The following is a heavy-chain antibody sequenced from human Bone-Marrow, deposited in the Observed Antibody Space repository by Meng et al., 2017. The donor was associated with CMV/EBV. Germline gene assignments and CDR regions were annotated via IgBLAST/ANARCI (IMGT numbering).Heavy chain of an antibody. D-gene: IGHD3-22*01. J-gene: IGHJ5*02. CDR1: GGSISSYY. V-gene: IGHV4-59*01. CDR2: IYHSGST. CDR3: ASSPDDSSGYYPPNWFDP. Sequence: SETLSLTCTVSGGSISSYYWSWIRQPPGKGLEWIGEIYHSGSTNYNPSLKSRVTISVDKSKNQFSLKLSSVTAADTAVYYCASSPDDSSGYYPPNWFDPWGQGTLVTVSS.